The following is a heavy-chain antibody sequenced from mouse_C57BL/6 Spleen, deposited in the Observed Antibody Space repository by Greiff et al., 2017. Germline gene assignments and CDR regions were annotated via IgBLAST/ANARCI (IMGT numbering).Heavy chain of an antibody. CDR1: GYTFTSYW. CDR2: IDPSDSET. Sequence: QVQLQQPGAELVRPGSSVKLSCKASGYTFTSYWMHWVKQRPIQGLEWIGNIDPSDSETHYNQKFKDKATLTVDKSSSTAYMQLSSLTSEDSAVYYCARSGVLRRRGYYAMDYWGQGTSVTVSS. CDR3: ARSGVLRRRGYYAMDY. V-gene: IGHV1-52*01. D-gene: IGHD2-4*01. J-gene: IGHJ4*01.